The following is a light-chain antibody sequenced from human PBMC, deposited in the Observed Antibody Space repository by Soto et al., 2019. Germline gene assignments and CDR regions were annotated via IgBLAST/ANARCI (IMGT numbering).Light chain of an antibody. J-gene: IGKJ4*01. V-gene: IGKV3-15*01. CDR2: VAS. CDR1: QSVSSN. Sequence: EIVMTQSPAPLSVSAGERATLSCMASQSVSSNLSWYQQKPGQTPKLVISVASTRATGIPPRFSVSGSGTDFTLTISSQQSEDLAVYYRQKYNVWPLTFGEGTKVAFK. CDR3: QKYNVWPLT.